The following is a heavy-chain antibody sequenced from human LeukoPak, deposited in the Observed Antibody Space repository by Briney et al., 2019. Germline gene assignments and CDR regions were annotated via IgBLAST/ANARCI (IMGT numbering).Heavy chain of an antibody. J-gene: IGHJ4*02. CDR3: AKPAISSRGWYYDY. CDR2: ISGSGGST. CDR1: GFTFSSYE. D-gene: IGHD6-19*01. V-gene: IGHV3-23*01. Sequence: PGGSLRLSCAASGFTFSSYEMNWVRQAPGKGLEWVSAISGSGGSTYYADSVKGRFTISRDNSKNTLYLQMNSLRAEDTAVYYCAKPAISSRGWYYDYWGQGTLVTVSS.